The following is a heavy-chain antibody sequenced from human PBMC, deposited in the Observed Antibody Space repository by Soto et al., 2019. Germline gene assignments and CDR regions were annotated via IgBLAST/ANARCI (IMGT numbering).Heavy chain of an antibody. V-gene: IGHV3-23*01. CDR3: AKGRGHWESDAFDI. D-gene: IGHD7-27*01. CDR2: LSGSGGST. Sequence: GGSLRLSCAASGFTFSSHAMSWVRQAPGKGLEWVSALSGSGGSTYYADSVKGRFTISRDNSKNTLYLQMNTLRAADTAVYYCAKGRGHWESDAFDIWGQGTMVTVSS. CDR1: GFTFSSHA. J-gene: IGHJ3*02.